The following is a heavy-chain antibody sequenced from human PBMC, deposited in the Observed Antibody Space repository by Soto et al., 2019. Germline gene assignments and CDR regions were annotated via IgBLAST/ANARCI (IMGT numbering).Heavy chain of an antibody. J-gene: IGHJ4*02. CDR2: IGTAGDT. D-gene: IGHD3-3*01. Sequence: GGSLRLSCAASGFTFSSYDMHWVRQATGKGLEWVSAIGTAGDTYYPGSVKGRFTISRENAKNSLYLQMNSLRAEDTAVYYCARVFRDDFWSGYYDYWGQGTLVTVSS. V-gene: IGHV3-13*01. CDR3: ARVFRDDFWSGYYDY. CDR1: GFTFSSYD.